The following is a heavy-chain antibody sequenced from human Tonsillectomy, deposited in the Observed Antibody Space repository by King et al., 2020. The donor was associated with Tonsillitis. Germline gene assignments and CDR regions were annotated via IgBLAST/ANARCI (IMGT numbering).Heavy chain of an antibody. J-gene: IGHJ5*02. Sequence: PLQESGPGLVKPSQTLSLTCTVSGGSISSGVYYWSWIRQAAGKGLEWIGRIYTSGSTNYNPSLKSRVTMSVDTSKNQFSLKLSSVTAADTAVYYCARDVYLGYCSGASCEYWFDPWGQGTLVTVSS. V-gene: IGHV4-61*02. CDR1: GGSISSGVYY. CDR2: IYTSGST. D-gene: IGHD2-15*01. CDR3: ARDVYLGYCSGASCEYWFDP.